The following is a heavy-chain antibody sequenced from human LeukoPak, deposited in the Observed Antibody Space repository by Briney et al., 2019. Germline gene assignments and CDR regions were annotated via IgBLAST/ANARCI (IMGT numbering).Heavy chain of an antibody. CDR1: GFTFSSYA. V-gene: IGHV3-23*01. CDR3: ARYRAVAGPYFDY. J-gene: IGHJ4*02. CDR2: ISGSGGST. Sequence: HPGGSLRLSCAASGFTFSSYAMSWVRQAPGKGLEWVSAISGSGGSTYYADSVEGRFTISRDNSKNTLYLQMNSLRAEDTAVYYCARYRAVAGPYFDYWGQGTLVTVSS. D-gene: IGHD6-19*01.